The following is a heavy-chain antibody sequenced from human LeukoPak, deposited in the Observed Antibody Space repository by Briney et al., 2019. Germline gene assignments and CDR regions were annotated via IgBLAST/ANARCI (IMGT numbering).Heavy chain of an antibody. CDR3: ARYRRRVAGFPRDYFDY. CDR1: GGSISGYY. CDR2: IYYSGST. V-gene: IGHV4-59*01. D-gene: IGHD6-19*01. J-gene: IGHJ4*02. Sequence: PSETLSLTCTVSGGSISGYYWSWIRQPPGKGLEWIGYIYYSGSTNYNPSLKSRVTISVDTSKNQFSLKLSSVTAADTAVYYCARYRRRVAGFPRDYFDYWGQGTLVTVSS.